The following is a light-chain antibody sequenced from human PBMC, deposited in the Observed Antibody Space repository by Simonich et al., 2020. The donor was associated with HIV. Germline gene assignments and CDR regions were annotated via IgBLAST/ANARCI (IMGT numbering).Light chain of an antibody. CDR3: QTWGTGIGV. V-gene: IGLV4-69*01. CDR2: LNSDGSH. CDR1: SGHSSYA. J-gene: IGLJ3*02. Sequence: QLVLTQSPSASASLGASVKLTCTLSSGHSSYAIAGHQQQPEKGPRYLMKLNSDGSHSKGDGIPDRFSGSSSGAERYLTTSSLPSEDEADYYCQTWGTGIGVFGGGTKLTVL.